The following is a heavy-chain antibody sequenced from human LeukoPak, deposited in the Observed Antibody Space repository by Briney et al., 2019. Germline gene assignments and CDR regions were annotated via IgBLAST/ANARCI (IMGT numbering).Heavy chain of an antibody. CDR3: ASRNTAMAYNWFDP. Sequence: SVKVFCKASIDTFSSYSISWVRQAPGQGLEWMGKIITILGIANYAQKCQGRVTITADKSTSTAYMEMSSLRSEDTAVYYCASRNTAMAYNWFDPWGQGTLVTVSS. V-gene: IGHV1-69*02. D-gene: IGHD5-18*01. CDR2: IITILGIA. J-gene: IGHJ5*02. CDR1: IDTFSSYS.